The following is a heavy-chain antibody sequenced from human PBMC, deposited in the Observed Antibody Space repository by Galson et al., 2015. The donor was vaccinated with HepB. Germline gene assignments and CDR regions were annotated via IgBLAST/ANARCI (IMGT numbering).Heavy chain of an antibody. D-gene: IGHD3-10*01. CDR2: ISYDGSNK. CDR1: GFTFSGYA. V-gene: IGHV3-30*04. J-gene: IGHJ4*02. CDR3: ARAITMVRELDY. Sequence: SLRLSCAASGFTFSGYAMHWVRQAPGRGLEWVAFISYDGSNKYYADSVKGRFTISRDNSKNTLYLQVNSLRAEDTAVYYCARAITMVRELDYWGQGTLVTVST.